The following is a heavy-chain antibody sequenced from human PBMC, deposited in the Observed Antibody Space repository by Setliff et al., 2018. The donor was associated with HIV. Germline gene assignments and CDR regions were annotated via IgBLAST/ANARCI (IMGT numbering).Heavy chain of an antibody. CDR1: GYTFKNYG. J-gene: IGHJ4*02. CDR2: INTHSGYT. Sequence: SVQVSCKASGYTFKNYGISGVRQARGQGLEWMGWINTHSGYTNNAQNAQGRVTVTMYTSTSTAYSELRSLKSDDTAVYYFARGKTWLRFLDYWGQGTLVTVSS. V-gene: IGHV1-18*01. CDR3: ARGKTWLRFLDY. D-gene: IGHD5-12*01.